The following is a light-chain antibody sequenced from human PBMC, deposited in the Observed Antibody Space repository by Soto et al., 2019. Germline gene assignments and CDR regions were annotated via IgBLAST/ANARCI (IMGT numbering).Light chain of an antibody. CDR3: RQSYSTTWT. J-gene: IGKJ1*01. CDR1: QGISTY. Sequence: DIQMTQSPSSVSASVIDIVTITFLASQGISTYLNWYQQKPGKAPKLLIYAASSLQSGVPSRFSGSGSETDFTLTISSLQPEDFATYSCRQSYSTTWTFGQGTKVDIK. CDR2: AAS. V-gene: IGKV1-39*01.